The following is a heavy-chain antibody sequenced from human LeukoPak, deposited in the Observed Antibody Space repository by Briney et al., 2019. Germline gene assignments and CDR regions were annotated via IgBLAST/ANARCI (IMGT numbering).Heavy chain of an antibody. CDR3: ARELRFLEWATKP. Sequence: SETLSLTCTVSGGSISSYYWSWIRQPPGKGLEWIGYIYYSGSTNYNPSLKSRVTISVDTSKNQFSLKLSSVTAADTAVYYCARELRFLEWATKPWGQGTLVTVSS. J-gene: IGHJ5*02. CDR2: IYYSGST. CDR1: GGSISSYY. V-gene: IGHV4-59*12. D-gene: IGHD3-3*01.